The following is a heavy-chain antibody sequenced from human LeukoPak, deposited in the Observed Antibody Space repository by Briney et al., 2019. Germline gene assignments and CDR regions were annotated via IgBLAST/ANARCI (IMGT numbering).Heavy chain of an antibody. CDR1: GFTFSSDS. J-gene: IGHJ4*02. CDR2: ISSSSSYI. CDR3: ARMVAATSYY. V-gene: IGHV3-21*01. D-gene: IGHD2-15*01. Sequence: PGGSLRLSCAASGFTFSSDSMNWVRQAPGKGLEWVSSISSSSSYIYYADSVKGRFTISRGNAKNSLYLQMNSLRAEDTAVYYCARMVAATSYYWGQGTLVTVSS.